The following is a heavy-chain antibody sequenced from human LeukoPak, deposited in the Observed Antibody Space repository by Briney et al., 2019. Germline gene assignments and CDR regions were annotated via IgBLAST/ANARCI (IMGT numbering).Heavy chain of an antibody. CDR3: ARNREYSSGWYYFDD. D-gene: IGHD6-19*01. J-gene: IGHJ4*02. Sequence: PSETLSLTCTVSGGSISPYYWSWIRQPAGKGLEWIGRIYTSGATNYNPSLSSRVTMSLDTSKNQFSLELRSVTAADTAVYYCARNREYSSGWYYFDDWGQGTLVPVSS. CDR2: IYTSGAT. CDR1: GGSISPYY. V-gene: IGHV4-4*07.